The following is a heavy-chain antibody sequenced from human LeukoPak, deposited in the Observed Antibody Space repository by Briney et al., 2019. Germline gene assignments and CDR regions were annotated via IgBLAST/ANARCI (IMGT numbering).Heavy chain of an antibody. CDR3: ARQTSGRYSAYFDS. J-gene: IGHJ5*01. D-gene: IGHD6-19*01. CDR1: GFIFSSYW. CDR2: IKQDASEK. V-gene: IGHV3-7*01. Sequence: GGSLRLSCSASGFIFSSYWMSWVRQAPGKGLELVATIKQDASEKYYVDSVEGRFIISRDNAKNSLYLQVNSLRAEDTAIYHCARQTSGRYSAYFDSWGQGILVTVSS.